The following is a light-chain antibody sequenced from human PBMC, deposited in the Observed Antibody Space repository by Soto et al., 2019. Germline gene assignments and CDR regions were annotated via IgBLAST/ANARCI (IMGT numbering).Light chain of an antibody. CDR3: HQDSSAPYT. CDR2: GAS. Sequence: EIVLTQSPGTLSLSPGETATLSCRASQTIGNIFLFWYQQKPGQAPRLLIYGASSRATGIPDRFSGSGSGTDFTLTINRLEPEDFAVYYCHQDSSAPYTFGQGTNLEIK. J-gene: IGKJ2*01. V-gene: IGKV3-20*01. CDR1: QTIGNIF.